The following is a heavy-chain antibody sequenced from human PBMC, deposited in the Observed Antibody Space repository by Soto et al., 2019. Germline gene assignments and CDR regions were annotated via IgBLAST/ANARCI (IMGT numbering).Heavy chain of an antibody. CDR3: VREFTGFGKFDR. Sequence: PGGSLRLSCGASGFTFSAYGMHWVRQAPGKGLEWVAVIWYDGSNKYYADSVKGRFTISRDNSKNTLYLQMNNLRAEDTAVYYCVREFTGFGKFDRWGQGTLVTVSS. D-gene: IGHD3-10*01. CDR1: GFTFSAYG. V-gene: IGHV3-33*01. J-gene: IGHJ4*02. CDR2: IWYDGSNK.